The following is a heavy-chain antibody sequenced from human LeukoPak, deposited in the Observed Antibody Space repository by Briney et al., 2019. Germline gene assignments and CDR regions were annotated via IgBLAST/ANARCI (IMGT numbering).Heavy chain of an antibody. CDR3: AKGRTYYFFDY. J-gene: IGHJ4*02. Sequence: GGSLRLSCAASGFTFDDYAMHWVRQAPGKGLEWVSADSVQGRFTISRDNAKNSLYLQMNSLRTEDTALYCCAKGRTYYFFDYWGQGTLVTVSS. V-gene: IGHV3-9*01. CDR1: GFTFDDYA. D-gene: IGHD3-10*01.